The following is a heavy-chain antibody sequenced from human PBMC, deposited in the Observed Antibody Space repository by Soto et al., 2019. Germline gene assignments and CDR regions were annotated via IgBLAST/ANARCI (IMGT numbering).Heavy chain of an antibody. Sequence: GGSLRLSCAASGFTFSSYGMHWVRQAPGKGLEWVAGIWYDGSNKYYADSVKGRFTISRDNSKNTLYLQMNSLRAEDTVVFYCARDSGTTVVTPGDYWGQGTLVTVSS. CDR3: ARDSGTTVVTPGDY. D-gene: IGHD4-17*01. CDR1: GFTFSSYG. J-gene: IGHJ4*02. CDR2: IWYDGSNK. V-gene: IGHV3-33*01.